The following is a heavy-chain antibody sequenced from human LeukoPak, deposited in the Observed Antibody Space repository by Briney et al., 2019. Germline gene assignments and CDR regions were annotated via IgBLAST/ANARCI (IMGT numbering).Heavy chain of an antibody. CDR1: GFTFSSYG. D-gene: IGHD3-22*01. CDR2: IRYDGSKK. CDR3: AKLLSQYDSSGYYYFEY. V-gene: IGHV3-30*02. Sequence: GGSLRLSCAASGFTFSSYGMHWVRQAPGKGLEWVAFIRYDGSKKYYADSVKGRFTISRDNSKNTVYLQMNSLRAEDTAVYYCAKLLSQYDSSGYYYFEYWGQGTLVTVSS. J-gene: IGHJ4*02.